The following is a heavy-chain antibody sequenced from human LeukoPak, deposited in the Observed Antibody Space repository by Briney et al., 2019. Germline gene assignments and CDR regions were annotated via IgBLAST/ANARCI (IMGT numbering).Heavy chain of an antibody. CDR2: IRQDGSQK. D-gene: IGHD1-7*01. V-gene: IGHV3-7*03. CDR3: AKDGKTRNWNYFQAKPVY. J-gene: IGHJ4*02. CDR1: GFTFSSFW. Sequence: PGGSLRLSCAASGFTFSSFWMSWVRQAPGRGLEWVATIRQDGSQKYYLDSVKGRFTISRDNSKNTLYLQMNSLRAEDTAVYYCAKDGKTRNWNYFQAKPVYWGQGTLVTVSS.